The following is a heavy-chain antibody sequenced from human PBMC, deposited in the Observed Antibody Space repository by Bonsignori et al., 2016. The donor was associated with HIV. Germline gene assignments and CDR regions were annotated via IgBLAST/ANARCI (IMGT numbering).Heavy chain of an antibody. D-gene: IGHD3-9*01. V-gene: IGHV1-18*01. CDR3: ARDLYDSFGSDY. Sequence: WVRQAPGQGLEWLGWISTYNGNTNYPQKFQGRVTMTTDTSTSTAYMELRSLRSDDTAVYYCARDLYDSFGSDYWGQGTLVTVSS. CDR2: ISTYNGNT. J-gene: IGHJ4*02.